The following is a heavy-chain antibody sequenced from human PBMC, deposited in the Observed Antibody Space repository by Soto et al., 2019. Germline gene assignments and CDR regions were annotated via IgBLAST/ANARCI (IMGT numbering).Heavy chain of an antibody. D-gene: IGHD4-17*01. CDR2: IVYDGSEK. Sequence: QVQLVESGGGVVQPGRSLRLSCAASGFAFSSHGMHWVRQAPGKGLEWVAVIVYDGSEKYYADSVKGRFTVSRDNSKNTLYVEMTSLRAEETAVSYCARDDVYDDNGLDSWGQGALVTVSS. CDR1: GFAFSSHG. J-gene: IGHJ4*02. V-gene: IGHV3-33*01. CDR3: ARDDVYDDNGLDS.